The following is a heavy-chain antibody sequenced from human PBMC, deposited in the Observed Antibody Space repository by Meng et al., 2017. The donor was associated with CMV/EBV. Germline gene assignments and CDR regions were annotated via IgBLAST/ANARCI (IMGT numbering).Heavy chain of an antibody. D-gene: IGHD3-3*01. V-gene: IGHV4-34*12. J-gene: IGHJ4*02. CDR1: FSGYF. CDR3: ARARGYDFWSGYYTDYYFDY. Sequence: FSGYFWSWILQTPGKGLEWIWEIIHSVRTNYSPSLTSRVTISVDTSKNQFSLKLSSVTAADTAVYYCARARGYDFWSGYYTDYYFDYWGQGTLVTVSS. CDR2: IIHSVRT.